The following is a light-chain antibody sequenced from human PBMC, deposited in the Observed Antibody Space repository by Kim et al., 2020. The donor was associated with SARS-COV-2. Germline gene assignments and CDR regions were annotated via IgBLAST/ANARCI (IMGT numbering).Light chain of an antibody. CDR2: QDN. CDR3: QAWDTTTVT. J-gene: IGLJ2*01. CDR1: NLGDKY. Sequence: VATVQTARKNSYAANLGDKYVLWYKQKPGQTPMVGIYQDNKRPSGNPKRFSGSNSGNTATMTISATQTLDEADYYCQAWDTTTVTFGGGTQLTVL. V-gene: IGLV3-1*01.